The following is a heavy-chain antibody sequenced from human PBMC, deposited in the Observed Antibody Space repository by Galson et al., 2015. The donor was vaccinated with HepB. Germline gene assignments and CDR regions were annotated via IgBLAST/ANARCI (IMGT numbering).Heavy chain of an antibody. V-gene: IGHV1-8*01. D-gene: IGHD2-15*01. CDR1: GYTFTFYD. CDR3: ARGLPMDV. Sequence: SVKVSCKASGYTFTFYDINWVRQATGQGLEWMRWMNPSSGDTGYAQKFQDRVTMTRNTSISTAYMELSSLRSEDTAVYYCARGLPMDVWGKGTTVTVSS. CDR2: MNPSSGDT. J-gene: IGHJ6*03.